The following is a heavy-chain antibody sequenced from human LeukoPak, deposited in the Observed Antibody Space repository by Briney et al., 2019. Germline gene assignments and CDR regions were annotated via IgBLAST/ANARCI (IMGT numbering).Heavy chain of an antibody. CDR3: ARVQWLRRWFVFDS. CDR2: IGDSGAST. V-gene: IGHV3-23*01. J-gene: IGHJ4*02. D-gene: IGHD5-12*01. CDR1: GFTLSISA. Sequence: GGSLRLTCAASGFTLSISAMSWGRQAPGEGLEWVSTIGDSGASTYYAQSVKGRFTISRDNSKNTLFLQMDSLRAEDTAIYFCARVQWLRRWFVFDSWGQGALVTVSS.